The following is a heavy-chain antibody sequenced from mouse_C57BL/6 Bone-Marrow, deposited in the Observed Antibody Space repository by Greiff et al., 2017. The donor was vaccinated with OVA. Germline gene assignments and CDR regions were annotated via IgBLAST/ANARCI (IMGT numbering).Heavy chain of an antibody. CDR1: GYTFTDYY. J-gene: IGHJ2*01. CDR3: ARDRSGVDY. CDR2: INPYNGGT. Sequence: VQLQQSGPVLVKPGASVKMSCKASGYTFTDYYMNWVKQSHGKSLEWIGVINPYNGGTSYNQKFKGKATLTVDKSSSTAYMERNSLTSEDSAVYYCARDRSGVDYWGQGTTLTVSS. V-gene: IGHV1-19*01.